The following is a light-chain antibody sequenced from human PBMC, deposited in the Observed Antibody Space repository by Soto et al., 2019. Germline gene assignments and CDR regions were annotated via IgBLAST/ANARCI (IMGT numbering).Light chain of an antibody. V-gene: IGKV3-11*01. CDR2: DTS. CDR3: QQRSNGPPTLT. CDR1: QSVSSY. J-gene: IGKJ4*01. Sequence: EIVLTQSPATLSSSPGERATLSCRASQSVSSYLAWYKQKRGQAPRLLIYDTSNRSTGIPARFTGSGSGTDFTLAISSLEPEEVAVYYCQQRSNGPPTLTFGGGTKVELK.